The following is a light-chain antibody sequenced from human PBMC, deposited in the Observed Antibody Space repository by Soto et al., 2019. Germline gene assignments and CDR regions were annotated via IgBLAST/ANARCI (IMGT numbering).Light chain of an antibody. CDR1: TSDVGGFDS. CDR3: SSYTTSNTWL. CDR2: EVS. V-gene: IGLV2-14*01. J-gene: IGLJ3*02. Sequence: QSAPTQPASVSGSPGQSITISCTATTSDVGGFDSVSWYQQHPGTAPRVIIYEVSNRPSGVSYRFSGSKSANTASLTISGLQADDEADYYCSSYTTSNTWLFGGGTKLTVL.